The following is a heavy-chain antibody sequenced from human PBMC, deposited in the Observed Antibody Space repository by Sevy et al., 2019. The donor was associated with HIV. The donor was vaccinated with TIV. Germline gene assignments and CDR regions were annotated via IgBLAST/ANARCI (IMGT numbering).Heavy chain of an antibody. CDR1: GFTFSSYA. J-gene: IGHJ6*02. D-gene: IGHD3-10*01. Sequence: GGSLRLSCAASGFTFSSYAMHWVRQAPGKGLEWVAVISYDGSNKYYADSVKGRFTISRDNSKNTRYLQMNSLRAEDTAGYYCARERDYYGSGSYSYGMDVWGQGTTVTVSS. V-gene: IGHV3-30-3*01. CDR2: ISYDGSNK. CDR3: ARERDYYGSGSYSYGMDV.